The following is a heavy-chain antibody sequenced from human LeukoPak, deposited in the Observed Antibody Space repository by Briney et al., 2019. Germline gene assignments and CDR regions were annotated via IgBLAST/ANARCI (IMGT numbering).Heavy chain of an antibody. J-gene: IGHJ6*03. V-gene: IGHV3-48*03. CDR3: AKASRDYYYYYYMDV. CDR2: ISSSGSTI. Sequence: GGSLRLSCAASGFTFSSYEMNWVRQAPGKGLEWVSYISSSGSTIYYADSVKGRFTISRDNAKNSLYLQMNSLRAEDTALYYCAKASRDYYYYYYMDVWGKGTTVTISS. CDR1: GFTFSSYE.